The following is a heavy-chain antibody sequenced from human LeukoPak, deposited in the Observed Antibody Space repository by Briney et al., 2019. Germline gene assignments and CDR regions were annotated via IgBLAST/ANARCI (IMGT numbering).Heavy chain of an antibody. CDR1: GYTFTDYY. J-gene: IGHJ3*02. CDR3: ARGGPHHGFDI. CDR2: IVTNNGAT. Sequence: ASVKVSCKASGYTFTDYYMHWVRQAPGQGLEWMGWIVTNNGATNYARNFKGRVTMTRDTSVSTAYVEVSDLKSDDTAVYYCARGGPHHGFDIWAQGTMVTVSS. V-gene: IGHV1-2*02.